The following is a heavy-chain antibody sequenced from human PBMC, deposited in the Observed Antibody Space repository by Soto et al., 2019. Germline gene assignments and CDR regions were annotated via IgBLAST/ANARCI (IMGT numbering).Heavy chain of an antibody. CDR2: MNPNSGNT. J-gene: IGHJ4*02. CDR1: GYTFSCYD. Sequence: ASMKVSCKAYGYTFSCYDINWVRQATGQGLEWMGWMNPNSGNTGYAQKFQGRVTMTRNTSISTAYMELSSLRSEDTAVYYCARAIYGDYGGSLSWGQGTLVTVSS. D-gene: IGHD4-17*01. CDR3: ARAIYGDYGGSLS. V-gene: IGHV1-8*01.